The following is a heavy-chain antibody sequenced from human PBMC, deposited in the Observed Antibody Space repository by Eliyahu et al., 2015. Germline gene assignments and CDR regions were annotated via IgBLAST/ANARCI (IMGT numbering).Heavy chain of an antibody. CDR1: GGXISSGDYY. CDR3: AREYYYDSSGSYNWFDP. Sequence: QVQLQESGPGLVKPSQTLSLTCTVSGGXISSGDYYWSWXRQPPGKGLEWIGYIYYSGSTYYNPSLKSRVTISVDTSKNQFSLKLSSVTAADTAVYYCAREYYYDSSGSYNWFDPWGQGTLVTVSS. J-gene: IGHJ5*02. CDR2: IYYSGST. V-gene: IGHV4-30-4*01. D-gene: IGHD3-22*01.